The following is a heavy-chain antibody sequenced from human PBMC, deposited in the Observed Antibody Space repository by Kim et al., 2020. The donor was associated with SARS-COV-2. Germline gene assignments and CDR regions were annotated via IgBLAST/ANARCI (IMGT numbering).Heavy chain of an antibody. D-gene: IGHD3-22*01. CDR2: ISYDGSNK. CDR1: GFTFSSYA. J-gene: IGHJ6*02. V-gene: IGHV3-30-3*01. Sequence: GGSLRLSCAASGFTFSSYAMHWVRQAPGKGLEWVAVISYDGSNKYYADSVKGRFTISRDNSKNTLYLQMNSLRAEDTAVYYCARAPRIYYDSSGYYLGYYYGMDVWGQGTTVTVSS. CDR3: ARAPRIYYDSSGYYLGYYYGMDV.